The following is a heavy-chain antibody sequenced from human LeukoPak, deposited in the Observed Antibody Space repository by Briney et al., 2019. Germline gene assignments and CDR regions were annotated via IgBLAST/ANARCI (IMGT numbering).Heavy chain of an antibody. V-gene: IGHV1-18*01. CDR2: ISVYSGNT. Sequence: ASVTVSCKASGYTFTTYGISWVRQAPGQGLEWMGWISVYSGNTKYAQKLQGRVTMTTDTSTSTAYMELRSLRSDDTAVYYCASGWEQQLVRGAFDIWGQGTMVTVSS. J-gene: IGHJ3*02. D-gene: IGHD6-13*01. CDR3: ASGWEQQLVRGAFDI. CDR1: GYTFTTYG.